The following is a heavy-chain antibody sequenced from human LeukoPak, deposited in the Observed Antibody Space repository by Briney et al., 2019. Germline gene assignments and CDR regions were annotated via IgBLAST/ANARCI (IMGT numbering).Heavy chain of an antibody. V-gene: IGHV3-30-3*01. CDR2: ISYDGSNK. D-gene: IGHD3-22*01. CDR3: AREGGYSGHFDY. J-gene: IGHJ4*02. CDR1: GFTFSSYA. Sequence: PGGSPRLSCAASGFTFSSYAMHWVRQAPGKGLEWVAVISYDGSNKYYADSVKGRFTISRDNSKNTLYLQMNSLRAEDTAVYYCAREGGYSGHFDYWGQGTLVTVSS.